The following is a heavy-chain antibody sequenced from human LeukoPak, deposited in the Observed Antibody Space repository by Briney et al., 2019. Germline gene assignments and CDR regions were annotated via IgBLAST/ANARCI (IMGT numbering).Heavy chain of an antibody. CDR2: IRSKTYGGTT. Sequence: GGSLRLSCSASGFTFGEHGVSWFRQAPGKGLDWVGFIRSKTYGGTTEYAASVKGRFTISRDDSKSIAYLQMNSLKTEDTAIYYCASSHFPAAGDYWGQGTLVTVSS. D-gene: IGHD6-13*01. J-gene: IGHJ4*02. CDR3: ASSHFPAAGDY. V-gene: IGHV3-49*03. CDR1: GFTFGEHG.